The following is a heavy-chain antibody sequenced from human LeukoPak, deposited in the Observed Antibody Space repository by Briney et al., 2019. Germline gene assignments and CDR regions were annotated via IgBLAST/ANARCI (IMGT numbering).Heavy chain of an antibody. V-gene: IGHV4-59*01. D-gene: IGHD1-14*01. CDR3: ARGTVSEPLLPPTFDH. Sequence: SETLSLTCTVSGGSISSYYWSWIRQPPGKGLEWIGYIYYSGSTNYNPSLKSRVTISVDTSKNQFSLKLSSVTAADTAVYYCARGTVSEPLLPPTFDHWGQGTLVTVSS. CDR1: GGSISSYY. J-gene: IGHJ4*02. CDR2: IYYSGST.